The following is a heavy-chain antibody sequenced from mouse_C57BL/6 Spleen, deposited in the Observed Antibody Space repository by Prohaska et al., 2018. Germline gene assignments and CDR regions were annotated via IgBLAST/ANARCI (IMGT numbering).Heavy chain of an antibody. D-gene: IGHD1-1*01. CDR3: ARRPLYGGFDY. J-gene: IGHJ2*01. Sequence: EVKLVESGGGLVQPGGSLSLSCAASGFTFTAYYMSWVRQPPGKALEWLGFIRNKANGYTTEYSASVKGRFTISRDNSQSILYLQMNALRAEDSATYYCARRPLYGGFDYWGQGTTLTVSS. CDR2: IRNKANGYTT. CDR1: GFTFTAYY. V-gene: IGHV7-3*01.